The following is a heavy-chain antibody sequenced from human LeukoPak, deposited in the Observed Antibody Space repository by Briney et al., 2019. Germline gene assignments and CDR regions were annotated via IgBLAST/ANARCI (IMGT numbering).Heavy chain of an antibody. D-gene: IGHD2-21*02. Sequence: SETLSLTCTVSGGSISSSGYYWGWIRQPPGKGLEWIGSMYYSGSTYYNPSLKSRVTISVDTTKNQFSLKLSSVTAADTAVYYCARHISDWALGGDYNWFDPWGQGTLVTVSS. J-gene: IGHJ5*02. CDR1: GGSISSSGYY. CDR3: ARHISDWALGGDYNWFDP. CDR2: MYYSGST. V-gene: IGHV4-39*01.